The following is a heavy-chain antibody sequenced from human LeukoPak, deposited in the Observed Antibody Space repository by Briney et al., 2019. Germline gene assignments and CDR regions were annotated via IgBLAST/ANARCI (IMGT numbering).Heavy chain of an antibody. V-gene: IGHV3-30-3*01. CDR1: GFTFSSYA. CDR3: ARDARSYWLSGAFDI. D-gene: IGHD1-26*01. Sequence: GRSLRLSCAASGFTFSSYAMHWVRQAPGKGLEWVAVISYDGSNKYYADSVKGRFTISRDNSKNTLYLQMNSLRAEDTAVYYCARDARSYWLSGAFDIWGQGTMVTVSS. CDR2: ISYDGSNK. J-gene: IGHJ3*02.